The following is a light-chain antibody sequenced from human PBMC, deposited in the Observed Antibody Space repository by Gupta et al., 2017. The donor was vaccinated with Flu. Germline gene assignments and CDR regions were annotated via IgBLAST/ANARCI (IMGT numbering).Light chain of an antibody. CDR1: SSNIGSNT. CDR3: AAWDDSLNGFWV. Sequence: QSVLTQPPSASGTPGQRVTISCSGSSSNIGSNTVNWYQQLPGTAPQLLIYSNNQRPSGVPARFSGSTSGTSASLAISXLXSEDEAXYYCAAWDDSLNGFWVFGGGTKLTVL. CDR2: SNN. V-gene: IGLV1-44*01. J-gene: IGLJ3*02.